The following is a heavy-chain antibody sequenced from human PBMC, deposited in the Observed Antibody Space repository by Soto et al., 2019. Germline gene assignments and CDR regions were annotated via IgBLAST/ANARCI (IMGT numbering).Heavy chain of an antibody. J-gene: IGHJ6*02. Sequence: ASVKVSCKASGYTFTSYGISWVRQAPGQGLEWMGWISAYNGNTNYAQKLQGRVTMTTDTSTSTAYMELRSLRSDDTAVYYCARDRPTVVLYYYYGMDVWGQGTTVTVSS. CDR1: GYTFTSYG. CDR3: ARDRPTVVLYYYYGMDV. V-gene: IGHV1-18*04. CDR2: ISAYNGNT. D-gene: IGHD2-15*01.